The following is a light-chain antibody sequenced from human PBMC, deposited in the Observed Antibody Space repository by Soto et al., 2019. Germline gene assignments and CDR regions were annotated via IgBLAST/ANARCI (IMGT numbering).Light chain of an antibody. CDR2: STS. J-gene: IGKJ3*01. CDR1: QGIGIS. CDR3: QKFDTAPYT. Sequence: DIQMTQSPSSLSASVGDRVTITCRASQGIGISVAWYRQTPGKVPELLIYSTSTLQSGVPSRFSGGGSGTDFTLTISSLRPEDVATYFCQKFDTAPYTFGPGTKVDIK. V-gene: IGKV1-27*01.